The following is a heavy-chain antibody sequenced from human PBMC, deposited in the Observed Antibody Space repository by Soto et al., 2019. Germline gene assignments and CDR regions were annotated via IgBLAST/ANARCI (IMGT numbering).Heavy chain of an antibody. CDR2: IYYSGST. D-gene: IGHD4-17*01. Sequence: SETLSLTCTVSGGSIGSYYGSWIRQPPGKGLEWIGYIYYSGSTNYNPSLKSRVTISVDTSKNQFSLKLSSVTAADTAVYYCARGGHGDYDVELDYWGQGTLVTVSS. CDR3: ARGGHGDYDVELDY. J-gene: IGHJ4*02. CDR1: GGSIGSYY. V-gene: IGHV4-59*01.